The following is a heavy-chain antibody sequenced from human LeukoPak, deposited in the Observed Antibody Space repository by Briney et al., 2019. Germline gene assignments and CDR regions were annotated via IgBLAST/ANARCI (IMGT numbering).Heavy chain of an antibody. V-gene: IGHV3-7*01. Sequence: GGSLRLSCAASGFTFSSYWMSWVRQAPGKGLEWVANIKQDGSEKYYVDSVKGRFTISRDNAKNSLYLQMNSLRAEDTAVYYCARDSPGDSGGYYYWGGGAFDIWGQGTMVTVSS. J-gene: IGHJ3*02. CDR1: GFTFSSYW. CDR3: ARDSPGDSGGYYYWGGGAFDI. CDR2: IKQDGSEK. D-gene: IGHD3-22*01.